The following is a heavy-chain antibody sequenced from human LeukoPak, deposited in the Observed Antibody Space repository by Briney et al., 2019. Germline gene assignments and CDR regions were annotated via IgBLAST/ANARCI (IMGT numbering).Heavy chain of an antibody. J-gene: IGHJ4*02. CDR3: ARGSYSAAIDY. V-gene: IGHV3-48*03. Sequence: GGSLRLCCAASGFTFSSYEMNWVRQAPGKGLEWVSYISSSGSTIYYADSVKGRFTISRDNAKNSLYLQMNSLRAEDTAVYYCARGSYSAAIDYWGQGTLVTVSS. CDR1: GFTFSSYE. D-gene: IGHD3-10*01. CDR2: ISSSGSTI.